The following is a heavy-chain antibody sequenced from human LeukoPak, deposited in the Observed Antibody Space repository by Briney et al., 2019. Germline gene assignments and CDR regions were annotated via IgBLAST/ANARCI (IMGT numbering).Heavy chain of an antibody. CDR3: ARGGYSSSWLLDY. D-gene: IGHD6-13*01. Sequence: SETLSLTCAVSGGSISSGGYSWSWIRQPPGKGLEWIGYIYHSGSTYYNPSLKSRATVSVDTSKNQFSLNLSSVTAADTAVYYCARGGYSSSWLLDYWGQGTLVTVSS. V-gene: IGHV4-30-2*01. CDR1: GGSISSGGYS. CDR2: IYHSGST. J-gene: IGHJ4*02.